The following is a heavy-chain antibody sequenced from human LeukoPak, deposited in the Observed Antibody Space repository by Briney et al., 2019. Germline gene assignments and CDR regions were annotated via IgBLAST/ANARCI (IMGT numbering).Heavy chain of an antibody. D-gene: IGHD5-18*01. J-gene: IGHJ4*02. Sequence: PGGSLRLSRAASGFTCSSYWRSWVRQAPANGLEWVANVKQDGSEKYYVDSVKGRFTISRDNAKNSLYLQMNSLRAEDPAVYYCAREVPPGYSYGSTDYWGQGTLVTVSS. CDR2: VKQDGSEK. V-gene: IGHV3-7*03. CDR1: GFTCSSYW. CDR3: AREVPPGYSYGSTDY.